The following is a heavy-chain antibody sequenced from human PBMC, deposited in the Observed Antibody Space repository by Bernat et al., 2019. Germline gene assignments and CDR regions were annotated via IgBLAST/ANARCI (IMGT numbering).Heavy chain of an antibody. CDR1: GYTFTSYG. V-gene: IGHV1-18*04. D-gene: IGHD6-13*01. CDR2: ISAYNGNT. Sequence: QVQLVQSGAEVKKPGASVKVSCKASGYTFTSYGISWVRQAPGQGLEWMGWISAYNGNTNYAQKLQGRDTMTTATSTITAYMELRSLRSDDTAVYYCARECIAAAGTTSDYYYYYGMDVWGQGTTVTVSS. CDR3: ARECIAAAGTTSDYYYYYGMDV. J-gene: IGHJ6*02.